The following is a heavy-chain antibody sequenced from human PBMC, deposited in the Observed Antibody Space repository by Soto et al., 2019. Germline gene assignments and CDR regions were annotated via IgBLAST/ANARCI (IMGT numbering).Heavy chain of an antibody. D-gene: IGHD4-17*01. V-gene: IGHV3-11*06. CDR1: GFTFSDYY. Sequence: GGSLRLSCAASGFTFSDYYMSWIRQALGKGLEWVSYISSSSSYTNYADSVKGRFTISRDNAKNSLYLQMNSLRAEDTAVYYCARDETTVTTLYYYYGMDVWGQGTTVTVSS. CDR3: ARDETTVTTLYYYYGMDV. CDR2: ISSSSSYT. J-gene: IGHJ6*02.